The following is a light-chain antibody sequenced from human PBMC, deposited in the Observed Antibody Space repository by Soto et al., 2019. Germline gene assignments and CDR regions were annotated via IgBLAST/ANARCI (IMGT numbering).Light chain of an antibody. V-gene: IGLV2-14*01. CDR3: AAWDDSLNGLV. J-gene: IGLJ2*01. Sequence: QSVLTQPASVSGSPGQSITISCTGTSTDVGGYNYVSWYQQHPGSVPKLLIYDVTNRPSGVSNRFSGSKSGNTASLTISGLRAEDEADYYCAAWDDSLNGLVFGGGTQLTVL. CDR2: DVT. CDR1: STDVGGYNY.